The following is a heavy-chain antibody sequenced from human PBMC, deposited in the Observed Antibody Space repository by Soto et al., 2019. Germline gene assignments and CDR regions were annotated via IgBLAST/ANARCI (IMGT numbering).Heavy chain of an antibody. CDR3: TRDPVPASSCYFPFDY. D-gene: IGHD3-22*01. Sequence: LRLSCAASGFTFSSYNMNWVRQAPGKGLEWVSSISSSSSYIYYADSVRGRFTISRDNAKNSLYLQMNSLRAEDTAVYYCTRDPVPASSCYFPFDYWGQGTQVTVSS. CDR1: GFTFSSYN. CDR2: ISSSSSYI. J-gene: IGHJ4*02. V-gene: IGHV3-21*01.